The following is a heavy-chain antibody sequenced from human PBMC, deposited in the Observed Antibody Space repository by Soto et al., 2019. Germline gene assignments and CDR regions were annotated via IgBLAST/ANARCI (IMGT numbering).Heavy chain of an antibody. CDR3: ARVVGSANNYDY. Sequence: SVKVSCKASGGTFSSYAISWVRQAPGQGLEWMGGIIPIFGTANYAQKFQGRVTITADESTSTAYMELSSLRSEDTAVYYCARVVGSANNYDYWGQGTLVTVSS. CDR1: GGTFSSYA. J-gene: IGHJ4*02. D-gene: IGHD3-10*01. CDR2: IIPIFGTA. V-gene: IGHV1-69*13.